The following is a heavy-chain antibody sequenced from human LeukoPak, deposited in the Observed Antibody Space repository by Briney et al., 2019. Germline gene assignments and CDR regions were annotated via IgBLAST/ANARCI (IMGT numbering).Heavy chain of an antibody. D-gene: IGHD6-19*01. CDR2: IYSIGST. CDR3: ARGIAVAEGIDY. CDR1: RGSSTSYY. Sequence: SETLSLTCTVSRGSSTSYYWSWTQQPPAQGRAWIGYIYSIGSTIYNPSLKSRVTISVDTSNNQSSLTLSSVTAADTAVYYCARGIAVAEGIDYWGQGTLVTVSS. V-gene: IGHV4-59*01. J-gene: IGHJ4*02.